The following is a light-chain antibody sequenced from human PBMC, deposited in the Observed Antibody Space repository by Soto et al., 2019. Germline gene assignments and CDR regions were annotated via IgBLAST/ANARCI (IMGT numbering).Light chain of an antibody. Sequence: DIQMTQSPSTLSASVGDRVTITCRASQNINNWLAWYQQKPGKVPKLLIYTASSLESGVPSTFSGSGSGTEFTLTISCLQPYDFATYYCQQYNSSSRGTFGQGTNVEIK. CDR1: QNINNW. CDR3: QQYNSSSRGT. J-gene: IGKJ1*01. V-gene: IGKV1-5*03. CDR2: TAS.